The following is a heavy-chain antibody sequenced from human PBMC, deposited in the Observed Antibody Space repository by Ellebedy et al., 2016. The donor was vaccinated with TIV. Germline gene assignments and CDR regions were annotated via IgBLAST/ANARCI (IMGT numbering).Heavy chain of an antibody. J-gene: IGHJ4*02. Sequence: ASVKVSXXASGYTFTSYYMHWVRQAPGQGLEWMGIINPSGGSTSYAQKFQGRVTMTRDTSTSTVYMELSSLRSEDTAVYYCARSGRDYYDSSIPYFDYWGQGTLVTVSS. CDR3: ARSGRDYYDSSIPYFDY. D-gene: IGHD3-22*01. CDR1: GYTFTSYY. V-gene: IGHV1-46*01. CDR2: INPSGGST.